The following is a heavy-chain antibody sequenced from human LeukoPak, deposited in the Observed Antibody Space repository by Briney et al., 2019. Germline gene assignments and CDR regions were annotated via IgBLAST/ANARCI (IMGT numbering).Heavy chain of an antibody. Sequence: ASVKVSCKASGYTFTSYGISWVRQAPGQGLEWMGRIIPIFGIANYAQKFQGRVTITADKSTSTAYMELSSLRSEDTAVYYCARDVDSSGLNWFDPWGQGTLVTVSS. CDR1: GYTFTSYG. J-gene: IGHJ5*02. CDR3: ARDVDSSGLNWFDP. CDR2: IIPIFGIA. D-gene: IGHD6-19*01. V-gene: IGHV1-69*04.